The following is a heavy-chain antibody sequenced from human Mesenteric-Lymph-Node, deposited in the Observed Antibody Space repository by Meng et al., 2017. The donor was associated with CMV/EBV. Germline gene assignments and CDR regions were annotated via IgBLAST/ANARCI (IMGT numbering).Heavy chain of an antibody. CDR3: ARLGNRITIFGVVITEGFFEH. D-gene: IGHD3-3*01. Sequence: ESLKISCAASGFTFSTFSMNWVRQAPGKGLDWIGIISHSEYTDYNPSLKSRITINPDTSKNQFSLRLTSVTAADTAVYYCARLGNRITIFGVVITEGFFEHWGQGTLVTVSS. J-gene: IGHJ1*01. V-gene: IGHV4-34*01. CDR1: GFTFSTFS. CDR2: ISHSEYT.